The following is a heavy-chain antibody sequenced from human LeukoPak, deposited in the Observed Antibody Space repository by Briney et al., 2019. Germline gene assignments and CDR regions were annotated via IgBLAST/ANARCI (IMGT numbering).Heavy chain of an antibody. CDR3: VRGGSSSTYYGDDPVYFDY. CDR1: GGSISSYY. Sequence: SETLSLTCTVSGGSISSYYWSWIRQPPGKGLEWIGYIYYSGSTNYNPSLKSRVTIPVDTSKNQFSLKLSSVTAADTAVYYCVRGGSSSTYYGDDPVYFDYWGQGTLVTVSS. CDR2: IYYSGST. V-gene: IGHV4-59*01. J-gene: IGHJ4*02. D-gene: IGHD4-17*01.